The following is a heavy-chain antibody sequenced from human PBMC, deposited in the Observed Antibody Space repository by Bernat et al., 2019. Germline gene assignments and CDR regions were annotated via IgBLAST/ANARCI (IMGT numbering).Heavy chain of an antibody. Sequence: EVQLVESGGGLVQPGGSLRLSCAASGFTFSTYSMNWVRQAPGKGLEWVSYIGSSDTTLYYADSVKGRFTISRDNAKNSLYLQMNSLRDEDTAVYYCAGPLGEFSLLNYWGQGILVTVSS. D-gene: IGHD3-16*02. CDR2: IGSSDTTL. V-gene: IGHV3-48*02. CDR1: GFTFSTYS. CDR3: AGPLGEFSLLNY. J-gene: IGHJ4*02.